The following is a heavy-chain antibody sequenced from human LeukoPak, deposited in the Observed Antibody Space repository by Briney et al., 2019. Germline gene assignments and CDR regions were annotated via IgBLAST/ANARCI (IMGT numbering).Heavy chain of an antibody. D-gene: IGHD2-21*02. J-gene: IGHJ3*02. CDR3: TRGLAYCGGDCFWYQGDAFDI. Sequence: PGGSLRLSCTASGFTFGDYAMSWFRQAPGKGLEWVGFIRSKAYGGTTEYAASVKGRFTISRDDSKSIAYLQMNSLKTEDTAVYYCTRGLAYCGGDCFWYQGDAFDIWGQGTMVTVSS. V-gene: IGHV3-49*03. CDR1: GFTFGDYA. CDR2: IRSKAYGGTT.